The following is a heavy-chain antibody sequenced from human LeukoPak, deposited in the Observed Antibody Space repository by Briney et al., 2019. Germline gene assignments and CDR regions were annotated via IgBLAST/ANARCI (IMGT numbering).Heavy chain of an antibody. D-gene: IGHD6-6*01. CDR2: ISYSGSA. J-gene: IGHJ4*02. CDR1: GGSISSYY. V-gene: IGHV4-59*01. Sequence: SETLSLTCTVSGGSISSYYWSWIRQPPGKGLEWIEYISYSGSANSNPSLMSGVTISVDTSKNQYPLKLSSVSAAATAVYYCARYSSSSGLDYWGEGTLVTVSS. CDR3: ARYSSSSGLDY.